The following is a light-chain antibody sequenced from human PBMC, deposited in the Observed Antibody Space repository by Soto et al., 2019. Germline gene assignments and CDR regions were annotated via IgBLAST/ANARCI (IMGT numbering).Light chain of an antibody. J-gene: IGKJ1*01. V-gene: IGKV4-1*01. Sequence: DIVMTQSPDSLAVSLGERATINCKSSQSVLYSSNNKNYLAWYQQKPGQPPKLLIYWASTRESGVPDRFSGSGSGTDFTLTISSLQAEDVAVYYCQQYYTTSWKFGQGTKVDIK. CDR3: QQYYTTSWK. CDR2: WAS. CDR1: QSVLYSSNNKNY.